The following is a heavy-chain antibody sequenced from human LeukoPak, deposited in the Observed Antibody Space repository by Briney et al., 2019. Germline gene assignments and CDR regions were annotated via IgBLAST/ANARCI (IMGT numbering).Heavy chain of an antibody. Sequence: GGSLRLSCAASGFTFDNFAMHWVRQAPGKGLEWVSGITWNSRVKTYTPSVKGRFTISRDNAKNSLYLQMNSLRAEDTAVYYCARDRYYDFWSGYFNWFDPWGQGTLVTVSS. V-gene: IGHV3-9*01. CDR1: GFTFDNFA. CDR2: ITWNSRVK. J-gene: IGHJ5*02. CDR3: ARDRYYDFWSGYFNWFDP. D-gene: IGHD3-3*01.